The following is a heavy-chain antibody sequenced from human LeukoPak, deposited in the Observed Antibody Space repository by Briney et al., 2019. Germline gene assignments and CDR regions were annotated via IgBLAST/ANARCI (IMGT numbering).Heavy chain of an antibody. CDR3: AILGYSSSVFDC. CDR2: ISKDGTNK. J-gene: IGHJ4*02. CDR1: GLTFSRYW. Sequence: GGSLRLSCAASGLTFSRYWLTWVRQAPGKGLEWAALISKDGTNKYYPDSVKGRFTISRDNSKNTLYLQMNSLRAEDTAVYYCAILGYSSSVFDCWGQGTLVTVSS. D-gene: IGHD6-13*01. V-gene: IGHV3-30-3*01.